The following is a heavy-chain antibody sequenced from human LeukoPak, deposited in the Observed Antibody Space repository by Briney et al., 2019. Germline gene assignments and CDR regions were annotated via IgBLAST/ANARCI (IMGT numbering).Heavy chain of an antibody. V-gene: IGHV3-30-3*01. CDR3: AKARGSGFQRGDAFDM. J-gene: IGHJ3*02. Sequence: PGGSLRLSCAASGFTFSSYAVHWVRQAPGQGLEWVAFISYDGSNKYYADSVKGRITISRDNSKSTLYVQMDSLRTEDTAVYYCAKARGSGFQRGDAFDMWGQGTRVTVSS. CDR1: GFTFSSYA. CDR2: ISYDGSNK. D-gene: IGHD6-19*01.